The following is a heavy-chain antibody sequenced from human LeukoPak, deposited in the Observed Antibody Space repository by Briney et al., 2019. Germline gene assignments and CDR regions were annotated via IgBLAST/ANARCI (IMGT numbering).Heavy chain of an antibody. CDR3: ARGQQLVF. V-gene: IGHV3-7*05. Sequence: PGGSLRLSCEAPGFTLSTYWMSSVPQAPAKGLERVPNIKQGGSEKNYVDSVKGRFTISRDNATNSLYLQMNSLRAEDTAVYYCARGQQLVFRGQGTLVTASP. CDR1: GFTLSTYW. D-gene: IGHD6-13*01. J-gene: IGHJ4*02. CDR2: IKQGGSEK.